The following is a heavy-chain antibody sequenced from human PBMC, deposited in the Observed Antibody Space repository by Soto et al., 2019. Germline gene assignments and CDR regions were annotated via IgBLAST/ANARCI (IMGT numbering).Heavy chain of an antibody. V-gene: IGHV3-30-3*01. J-gene: IGHJ6*02. D-gene: IGHD2-15*01. CDR3: ARDAYCSGGSCYYYYYGMDA. Sequence: PVGSLRLSCAASEFTFSSYAMHWVRQAPGKGLEWVAVISYDGSNKYYADSVKGRFTISRDNSKNTLYLQMNSLRAEDTAVYYCARDAYCSGGSCYYYYYGMDAWGQGTTVTVSS. CDR1: EFTFSSYA. CDR2: ISYDGSNK.